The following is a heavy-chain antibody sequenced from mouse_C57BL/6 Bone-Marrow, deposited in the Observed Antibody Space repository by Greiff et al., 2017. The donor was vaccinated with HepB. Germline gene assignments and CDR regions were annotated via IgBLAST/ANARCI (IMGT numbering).Heavy chain of an antibody. J-gene: IGHJ4*01. CDR1: GFNIKDDY. CDR3: TSIYYDYPYAMDY. V-gene: IGHV14-4*01. CDR2: IDPENGDT. Sequence: VQLQQSGAELVRPGASVKLSCTASGFNIKDDYMHWVKQRPEQGLEWIGWIDPENGDTEYASKFQGKATITADTSSNTAYLQLSSLTSEDTAVYYCTSIYYDYPYAMDYWGQGTSVTVSS. D-gene: IGHD2-4*01.